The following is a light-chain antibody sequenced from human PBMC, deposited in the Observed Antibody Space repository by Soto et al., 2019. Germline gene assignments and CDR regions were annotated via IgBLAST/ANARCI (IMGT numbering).Light chain of an antibody. CDR3: SSYADLNNVL. J-gene: IGLJ3*02. CDR1: STDVRNYNF. CDR2: EVT. V-gene: IGLV2-8*01. Sequence: QSVLTQPPSASGSPGQSVTISCTGTSTDVRNYNFISWYQQYPGKAPKLMIYEVTRRPSGVPERFSGSKSVNVASLTVSGLQAEDEAYYCCSSYADLNNVLFGGGTQLTVL.